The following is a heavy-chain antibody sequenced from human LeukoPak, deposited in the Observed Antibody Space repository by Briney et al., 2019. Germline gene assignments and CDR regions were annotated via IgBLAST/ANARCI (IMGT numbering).Heavy chain of an antibody. D-gene: IGHD6-19*01. CDR2: ISSSSSYI. CDR3: ARSHRIAVAAPIFDY. CDR1: GFTFSSYS. J-gene: IGHJ4*02. V-gene: IGHV3-21*01. Sequence: PGGSLRLSCAASGFTFSSYSMNWVRQAPGKGLEWVSSISSSSSYIYYADSVKGRFTISRDNAKNSLYLQMNSLRAEDTAAYYCARSHRIAVAAPIFDYWGQGTLVTVSS.